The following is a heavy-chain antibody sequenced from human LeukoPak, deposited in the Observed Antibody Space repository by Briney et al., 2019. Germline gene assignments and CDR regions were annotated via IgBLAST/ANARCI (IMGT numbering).Heavy chain of an antibody. J-gene: IGHJ5*02. CDR2: IYYSGST. V-gene: IGHV4-59*01. CDR1: GGSFSGYY. CDR3: ARGESRRSWFDP. D-gene: IGHD1-14*01. Sequence: PSETLSLTCAVYGGSFSGYYWSWIRQPPGKGLEWIGYIYYSGSTNYNPSLKSRVTISVDTSKNQFSLKLSSVTAADTAVYYCARGESRRSWFDPWGQGTLVTVSS.